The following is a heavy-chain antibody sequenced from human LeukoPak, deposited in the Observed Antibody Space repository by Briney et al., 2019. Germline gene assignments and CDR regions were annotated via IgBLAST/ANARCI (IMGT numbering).Heavy chain of an antibody. D-gene: IGHD6-19*01. CDR3: SRGQGSDLIEY. CDR1: GYTFTDYY. CDR2: INPNSGGT. Sequence: ASLKVSCKASGYTFTDYYIHWVRQAPGQGLEWMGWINPNSGGTNYAQKFQGRVTMTRDTSISTTYMELSRLTCDDTAVYYFSRGQGSDLIEYWGQGTLVTVSS. J-gene: IGHJ4*02. V-gene: IGHV1-2*02.